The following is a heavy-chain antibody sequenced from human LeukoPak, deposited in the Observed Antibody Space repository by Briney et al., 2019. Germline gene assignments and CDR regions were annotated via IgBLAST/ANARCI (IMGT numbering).Heavy chain of an antibody. CDR3: ARHYGEGAPTNS. CDR2: ISYSGST. CDR1: GGSISSYY. Sequence: SETLSLTCTVSGGSISSYYWSWIRQPPGKGLEWIGSISYSGSTYYNPSLKSRVTISVDTSKNQFSLKVNSVTAADTAVYYCARHYGEGAPTNSWGQGTLVTVSS. V-gene: IGHV4-39*01. D-gene: IGHD1-26*01. J-gene: IGHJ4*02.